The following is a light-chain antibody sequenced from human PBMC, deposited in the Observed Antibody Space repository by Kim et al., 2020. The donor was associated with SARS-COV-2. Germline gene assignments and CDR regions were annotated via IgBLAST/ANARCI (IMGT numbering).Light chain of an antibody. V-gene: IGKV3-20*01. Sequence: DIVLTQSPGTLSLSPGERATLSCRASQSVSSCYLAWYQKKPGQPPILIISGSSTRATGLPDRFSGSGSGTDFTLTTSRLEPEDIAVYYCQQYGRSPWTFGQETKVDIK. CDR3: QQYGRSPWT. J-gene: IGKJ1*01. CDR1: QSVSSCY. CDR2: GSS.